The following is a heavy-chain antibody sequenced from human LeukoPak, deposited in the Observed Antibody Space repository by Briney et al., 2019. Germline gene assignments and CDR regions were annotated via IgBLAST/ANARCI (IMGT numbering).Heavy chain of an antibody. J-gene: IGHJ4*02. D-gene: IGHD3/OR15-3a*01. V-gene: IGHV3-30*04. CDR3: ARGTWRQSFDY. CDR1: GFTFSSYA. CDR2: ISYDGSNK. Sequence: GGSLRLSCAASGFTFSSYAMHWVRQAPGKGLEGVAVISYDGSNKYYADSVKGRFTISRDNSKNTLYLQMNSLRAEDTAVYYCARGTWRQSFDYWGQGTLVTVSS.